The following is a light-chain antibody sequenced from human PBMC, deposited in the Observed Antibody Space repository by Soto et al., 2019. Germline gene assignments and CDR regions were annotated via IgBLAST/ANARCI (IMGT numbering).Light chain of an antibody. CDR2: GAS. J-gene: IGKJ1*01. CDR3: QQYGSSGT. V-gene: IGKV3-20*01. Sequence: EIVMTQSPATVSVSPGESATLSCRASQSVSNNYLAWYQQKPGQAPRLLIYGASNRATGIPDRFSGSGSGTDLTLTISRLEPEDFAVYYCQQYGSSGTFGQGTKVDIK. CDR1: QSVSNNY.